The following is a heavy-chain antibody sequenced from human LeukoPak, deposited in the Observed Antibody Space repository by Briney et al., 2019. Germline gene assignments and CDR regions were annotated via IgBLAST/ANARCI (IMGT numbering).Heavy chain of an antibody. CDR3: ARGGDCTNGVCSDY. CDR1: GGSISSGGYY. D-gene: IGHD2-8*01. J-gene: IGHJ4*02. Sequence: KASETLSLTCTVSGGSISSGGYYWSWIRQHPGKGLEWIGYIYYSGSTYYNPSLKSRVTISVDTSKNQFSLKLSSVTAADTAVYYCARGGDCTNGVCSDYWGQGTLVTVSS. CDR2: IYYSGST. V-gene: IGHV4-31*03.